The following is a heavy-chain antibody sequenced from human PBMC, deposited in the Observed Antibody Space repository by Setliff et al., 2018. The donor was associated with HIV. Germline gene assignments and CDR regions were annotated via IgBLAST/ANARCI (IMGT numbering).Heavy chain of an antibody. CDR2: IYSTGDT. D-gene: IGHD3-22*01. CDR3: ARVRLTMIMMVDYFDQ. Sequence: SETLSLTCSVSGGSISNFYWSWIRQPPGKGLEWVGHIYSTGDTNHNPSLKSRVTLSADTSKNQLSLSLTSVTAADTAVYYCARVRLTMIMMVDYFDQWGQGTLVTVSS. J-gene: IGHJ4*02. CDR1: GGSISNFY. V-gene: IGHV4-4*07.